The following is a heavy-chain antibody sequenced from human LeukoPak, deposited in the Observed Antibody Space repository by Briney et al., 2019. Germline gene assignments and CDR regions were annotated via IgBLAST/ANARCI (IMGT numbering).Heavy chain of an antibody. J-gene: IGHJ2*01. CDR3: ARWYSVSWNYYFDL. CDR2: IYYRRTT. CDR1: GYSISSGYD. D-gene: IGHD1-7*01. V-gene: IGHV4-38-2*02. Sequence: NPSETLSLTCTVSGYSISSGYDWGWIRQPPGKGLEWIGSIYYRRTTNYNPSLKSRVTISVDTSKNQFSLRLSSMTAADTAVYYCARWYSVSWNYYFDLWGRGTLVTVSS.